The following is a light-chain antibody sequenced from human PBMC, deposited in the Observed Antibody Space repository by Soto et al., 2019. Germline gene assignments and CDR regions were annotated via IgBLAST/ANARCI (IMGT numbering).Light chain of an antibody. CDR1: QSVSSSY. CDR2: GVS. V-gene: IGKV3-20*01. CDR3: QQYRDSLT. Sequence: EIVLTQSPGTLSLSPGERATLSCRASQSVSSSYLAWYQQKPGQAPRLLIYGVSSRATGIPDRFSGSGSGTDFTLTISRLEPEDFAVYFCQQYRDSLTFGQGTKLEIK. J-gene: IGKJ2*01.